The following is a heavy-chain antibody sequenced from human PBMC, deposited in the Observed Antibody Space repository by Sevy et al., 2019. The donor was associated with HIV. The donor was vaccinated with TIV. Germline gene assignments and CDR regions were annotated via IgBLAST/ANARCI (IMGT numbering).Heavy chain of an antibody. CDR2: ISRTSTTT. V-gene: IGHV3-48*02. CDR1: GFTFSTYS. CDR3: AREAYYYDSREENWFDP. D-gene: IGHD3-22*01. Sequence: GGSLRLSCKASGFTFSTYSMHWVRQAPGKGLEWVSCISRTSTTTYYADSAKGRFTISRDNAKNSLYLQMNSLRDEDTAVYYCAREAYYYDSREENWFDPWGQGTLVTVSS. J-gene: IGHJ5*02.